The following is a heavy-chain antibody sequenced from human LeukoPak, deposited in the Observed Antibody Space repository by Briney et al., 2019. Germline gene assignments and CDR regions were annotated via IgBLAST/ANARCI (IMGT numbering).Heavy chain of an antibody. D-gene: IGHD6-6*01. CDR2: IYYSGST. Sequence: TLSLTCTVSGGSISSGGYYWSWIRQHPGKGLEWIGYIYYSGSTYYNPSLKSRVTISVDTSKNQFSLKLSSVTAADTAVYYCARRGVAARYFDYWGQGTLVTVSS. J-gene: IGHJ4*02. V-gene: IGHV4-31*03. CDR1: GGSISSGGYY. CDR3: ARRGVAARYFDY.